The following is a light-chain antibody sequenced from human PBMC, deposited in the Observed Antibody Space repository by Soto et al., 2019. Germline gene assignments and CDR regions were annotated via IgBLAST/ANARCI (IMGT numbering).Light chain of an antibody. CDR1: QSINNW. Sequence: DIQMTQSPSTLSASVGDRVTITCRASQSINNWLAWYQQKPGKAPKLFIFKASTLEIGVPSRFSGSGSGTEFTLSISSPQPDDFATYFCQQYESFPRTFGQGTKVEMK. CDR3: QQYESFPRT. J-gene: IGKJ1*01. V-gene: IGKV1-5*03. CDR2: KAS.